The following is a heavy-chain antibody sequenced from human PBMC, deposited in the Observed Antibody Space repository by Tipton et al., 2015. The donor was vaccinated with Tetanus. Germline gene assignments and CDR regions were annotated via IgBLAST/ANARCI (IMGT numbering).Heavy chain of an antibody. CDR3: AKEFCSSGSCQMYYSYYGLDV. J-gene: IGHJ6*02. CDR2: ITGNGGTT. CDR1: GFTFSIYA. D-gene: IGHD2-15*01. V-gene: IGHV3-23*01. Sequence: SLRLSCAASGFTFSIYAMSWVRQAPGKGLEWVSTITGNGGTTYYADSVRGRFPISRDDSENTLYLQMNRLRVEDTAVYYCAKEFCSSGSCQMYYSYYGLDVWGQGTTVTVSS.